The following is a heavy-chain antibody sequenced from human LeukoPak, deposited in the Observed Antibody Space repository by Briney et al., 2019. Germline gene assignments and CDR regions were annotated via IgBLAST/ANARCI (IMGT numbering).Heavy chain of an antibody. D-gene: IGHD1-7*01. CDR3: AREDGGTTDYYYGMDV. CDR1: GFTFSSYA. J-gene: IGHJ6*02. V-gene: IGHV3-30-3*01. CDR2: MSYDGSNK. Sequence: HPGRSLRLSCAASGFTFSSYAMHWVRQAPGKGLEWVAVMSYDGSNKYYADSVKGRFTISRDNSKNTLYLQMNSLRAEDTAVYYCAREDGGTTDYYYGMDVWGQETTVTVSS.